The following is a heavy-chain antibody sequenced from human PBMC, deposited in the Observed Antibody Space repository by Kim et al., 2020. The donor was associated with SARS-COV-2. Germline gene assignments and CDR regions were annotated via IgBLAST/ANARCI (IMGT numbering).Heavy chain of an antibody. D-gene: IGHD1-26*01. V-gene: IGHV1-18*01. J-gene: IGHJ4*02. CDR2: KT. CDR3: ARGGGNYFY. Sequence: KTNNAQKLQGRVTMTTDTSTSTAYMELRSLRSDDTAVYYCARGGGNYFYWGQGTLVTVSS.